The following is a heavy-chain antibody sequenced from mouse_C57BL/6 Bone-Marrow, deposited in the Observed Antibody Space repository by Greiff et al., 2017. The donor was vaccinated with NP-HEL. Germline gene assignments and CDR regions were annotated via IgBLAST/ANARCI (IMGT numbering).Heavy chain of an antibody. V-gene: IGHV10-1*01. J-gene: IGHJ2*01. CDR1: GFSFNTYA. Sequence: EVHLVESGGGLVQPKGSLKLSCAASGFSFNTYAMNWVRQAPGKGLEWVARIRSKSNNYATYYADSVKDRFTISRDDSESMLYLQMNNLKTEDTAMYYCVRHGNYSNYDYWGQGTTRTVSS. CDR2: IRSKSNNYAT. D-gene: IGHD2-5*01. CDR3: VRHGNYSNYDY.